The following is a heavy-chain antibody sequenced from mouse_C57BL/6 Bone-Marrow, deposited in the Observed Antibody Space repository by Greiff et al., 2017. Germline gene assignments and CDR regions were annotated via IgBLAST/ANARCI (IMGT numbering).Heavy chain of an antibody. Sequence: DVKLVESGEGLVKPGGSLKLSCAASGFTFRRSAMSWVRQTPEKRLAWVAYISSGGDYIYYADTVKGRFTISRDNARNTLYLQMSSLKSEDTAMYYCTRGAQLGLYWYVDVWGTGTTVTGAS. V-gene: IGHV5-9-1*02. CDR2: ISSGGDYI. D-gene: IGHD4-1*02. J-gene: IGHJ1*03. CDR3: TRGAQLGLYWYVDV. CDR1: GFTFRRSA.